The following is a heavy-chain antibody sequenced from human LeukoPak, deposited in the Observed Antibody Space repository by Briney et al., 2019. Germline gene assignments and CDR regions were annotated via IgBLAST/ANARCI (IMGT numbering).Heavy chain of an antibody. CDR1: GVTFSYYA. V-gene: IGHV1-69*05. J-gene: IGHJ4*02. Sequence: SVKVSCKASGVTFSYYAFNWVRQAPGQGLEWMGGIIPIFATANYAQKFQGRVTMTRDTSTSTVYMELSSLRSEDTAVYYCARTNTLFNYYDSSGYYYWGQGTLVTVSS. D-gene: IGHD3-22*01. CDR2: IIPIFATA. CDR3: ARTNTLFNYYDSSGYYY.